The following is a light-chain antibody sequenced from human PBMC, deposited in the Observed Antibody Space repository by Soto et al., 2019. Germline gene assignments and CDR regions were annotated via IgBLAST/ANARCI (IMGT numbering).Light chain of an antibody. CDR1: QSINARY. Sequence: IVWTQSPGTLSLSPGERATLSCRASQSINARYLAWYQVKPGPPPRLLFYGASSRATGIPDRFIGSGSGTDFTLTITGLEPEDFAVYYCQQFHISRTFGQGTKVDIK. J-gene: IGKJ1*01. CDR2: GAS. CDR3: QQFHISRT. V-gene: IGKV3-20*01.